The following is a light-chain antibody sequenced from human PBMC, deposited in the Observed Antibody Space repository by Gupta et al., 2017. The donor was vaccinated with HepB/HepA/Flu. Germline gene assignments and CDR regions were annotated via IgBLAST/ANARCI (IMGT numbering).Light chain of an antibody. V-gene: IGLV1-51*02. CDR1: SSNIGNNY. CDR3: GTWDSSLSADVV. J-gene: IGLJ2*01. Sequence: QSVLTQPPSVSAAPGQKVTISCSGSSSNIGNNYVSWYQQLPGTAPKLLIYENNKRPSGIPDRCSGSKSGTSATLGITGLQTGDEADYYCGTWDSSLSADVVFGGGTKLTVL. CDR2: ENN.